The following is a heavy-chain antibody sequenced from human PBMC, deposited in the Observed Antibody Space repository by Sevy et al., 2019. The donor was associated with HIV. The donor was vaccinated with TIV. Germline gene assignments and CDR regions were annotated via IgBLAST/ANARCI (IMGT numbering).Heavy chain of an antibody. V-gene: IGHV5-51*01. J-gene: IGHJ3*02. CDR1: GYSFTKFW. CDR2: IYPSDSDT. CDR3: ARRGGYIWDNYRYDAFDI. D-gene: IGHD3-16*02. Sequence: GESLKISCQASGYSFTKFWIGWVRQMPGKGLEWMGIIYPSDSDTTYSPSFQGQVTISSDKSINTPYLQWSSLKASDTAMYYCARRGGYIWDNYRYDAFDIWGQGTMVTVSS.